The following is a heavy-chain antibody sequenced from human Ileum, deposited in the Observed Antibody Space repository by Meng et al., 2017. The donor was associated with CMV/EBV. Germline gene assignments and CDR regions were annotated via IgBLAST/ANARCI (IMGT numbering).Heavy chain of an antibody. V-gene: IGHV3-72*01. D-gene: IGHD2-8*02. Sequence: SGFTFSDYSMDWVRQAPGKGLEWVGRTRNKANSYTTEYAASVKGRFTMSRDDSKNFLYLQMNSLETEDTAMYYCARTSTGGYYYFDYWGQGTLVTVSS. CDR1: GFTFSDYS. CDR2: TRNKANSYTT. CDR3: ARTSTGGYYYFDY. J-gene: IGHJ4*02.